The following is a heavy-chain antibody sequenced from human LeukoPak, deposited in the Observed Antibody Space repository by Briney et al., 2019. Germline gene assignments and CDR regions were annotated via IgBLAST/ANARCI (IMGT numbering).Heavy chain of an antibody. CDR3: ARDRFFDSDAFDI. V-gene: IGHV4-59*12. CDR2: IYYSGST. CDR1: GGSISSYY. Sequence: SSETLSLTCTVSGGSISSYYWSWIRQPPGKGLEWIGYIYYSGSTNYNPSLKSRVTMSVDTSKNQFSLKLSSVTAPDTAVYYCARDRFFDSDAFDIWGQGTVVTVSS. J-gene: IGHJ3*02. D-gene: IGHD3-9*01.